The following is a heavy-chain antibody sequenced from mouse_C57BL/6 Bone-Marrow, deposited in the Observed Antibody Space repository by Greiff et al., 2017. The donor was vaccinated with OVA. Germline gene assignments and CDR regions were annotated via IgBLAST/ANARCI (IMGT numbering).Heavy chain of an antibody. D-gene: IGHD2-3*01. J-gene: IGHJ2*01. CDR3: ARGAYDGDLYFDY. V-gene: IGHV14-3*01. CDR1: GFNIKNTY. CDR2: IDPANGNT. Sequence: VQLQQPVAELVRPGASVKLSCTASGFNIKNTYMHWVKQRPEQGLEWIGRIDPANGNTKYAPKFQGKATITADTSSNTAYLQLSSLTSEDTAIYYGARGAYDGDLYFDYWGQGTTLTVSS.